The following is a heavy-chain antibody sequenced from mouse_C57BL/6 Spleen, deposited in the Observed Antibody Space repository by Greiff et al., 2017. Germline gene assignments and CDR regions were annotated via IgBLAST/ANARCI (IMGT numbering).Heavy chain of an antibody. Sequence: VQLKESGGGLVQPGGSMKLSCVASGFTFSNYWMNWVRQSPEKGLEWVAQIRLKSDNYATHYAESVKGRFTISIDDSKSSFYLQMTNLRAEDTGIYYCTGGRWLSYFDYWGQGTTLTVSS. D-gene: IGHD2-3*01. CDR2: IRLKSDNYAT. CDR3: TGGRWLSYFDY. CDR1: GFTFSNYW. J-gene: IGHJ2*01. V-gene: IGHV6-3*01.